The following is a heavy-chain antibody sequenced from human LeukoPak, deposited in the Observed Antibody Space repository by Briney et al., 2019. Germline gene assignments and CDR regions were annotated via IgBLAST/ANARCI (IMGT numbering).Heavy chain of an antibody. Sequence: GGSLRLSCAASGFTFDDYAMHWVRQAPGKGLEWVSGISWNSGSIGYAESVKGRFTISRDNAKNSLYLQMNSLRAEDTALYYCAKDGIAVAVPTPDYFDYWGQGTLVTVSS. CDR2: ISWNSGSI. CDR1: GFTFDDYA. D-gene: IGHD6-19*01. CDR3: AKDGIAVAVPTPDYFDY. V-gene: IGHV3-9*01. J-gene: IGHJ4*02.